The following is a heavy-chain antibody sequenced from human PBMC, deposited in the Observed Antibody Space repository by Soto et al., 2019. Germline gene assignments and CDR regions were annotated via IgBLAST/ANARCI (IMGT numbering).Heavy chain of an antibody. Sequence: GGSLRLSCAAPGFTFSSYWMSWVRQAPGKGLEWVANIKQDGSEKYYVDSVKGRFTISRDNAKNSLYLQMNSLRAEDTAVYYCARGNPWPYFDYWGQGTLVTVSS. CDR3: ARGNPWPYFDY. CDR1: GFTFSSYW. D-gene: IGHD5-12*01. CDR2: IKQDGSEK. J-gene: IGHJ4*02. V-gene: IGHV3-7*01.